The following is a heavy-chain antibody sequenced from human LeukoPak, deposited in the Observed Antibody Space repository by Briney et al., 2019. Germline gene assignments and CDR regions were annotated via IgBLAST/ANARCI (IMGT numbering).Heavy chain of an antibody. D-gene: IGHD2-2*01. CDR2: IKQDGSEK. V-gene: IGHV3-7*01. Sequence: PGGSLRPSCAASGFTFSSYWMSWVRQAPGKGLEWVANIKQDGSEKYYVDSVKGRFTISRDNAKNSLYLQMNSLRAEDTAVYYCARDDCSSISCYHNWFDSWGQGTLVTVSS. CDR1: GFTFSSYW. CDR3: ARDDCSSISCYHNWFDS. J-gene: IGHJ5*01.